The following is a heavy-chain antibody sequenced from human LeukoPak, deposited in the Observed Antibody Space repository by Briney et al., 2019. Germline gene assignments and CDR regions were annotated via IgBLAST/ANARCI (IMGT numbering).Heavy chain of an antibody. V-gene: IGHV3-30*18. CDR2: ISYDGSNK. Sequence: PGGSLRLSCAASGFTSSSYGMHWVRQAPGKGLEWVAVISYDGSNKYYADSVKGRFTISRDNSKNTLYLQMNSLRAEDTAVYYCAKDRSDRSTIFYWGQGTLVTVSS. D-gene: IGHD3-9*01. CDR1: GFTSSSYG. J-gene: IGHJ4*02. CDR3: AKDRSDRSTIFY.